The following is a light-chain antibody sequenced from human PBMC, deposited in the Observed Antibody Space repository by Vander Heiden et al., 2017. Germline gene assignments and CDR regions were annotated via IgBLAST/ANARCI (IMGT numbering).Light chain of an antibody. Sequence: SYELTQPPPVSVSPGQTARITCSGAALPKQYAYWYQQKPGQAPVLVIYKDTERPSGIPERFSGSSAGTTVTLTISGVQSEDEADYYCQSADSSGARGVFGGGTKLTVL. V-gene: IGLV3-25*03. CDR1: ALPKQY. J-gene: IGLJ3*02. CDR3: QSADSSGARGV. CDR2: KDT.